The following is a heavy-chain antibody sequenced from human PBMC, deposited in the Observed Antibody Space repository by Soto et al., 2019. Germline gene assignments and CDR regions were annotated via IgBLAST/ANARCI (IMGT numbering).Heavy chain of an antibody. D-gene: IGHD6-6*01. J-gene: IGHJ6*02. CDR2: IDPSDSYT. CDR1: GYSFTSYW. V-gene: IGHV5-10-1*01. Sequence: GESLKISCKGSGYSFTSYWISWVRQMPGKGLEWMGRIDPSDSYTNYSPSFQGHVTISADKSISPAYLQWSSLKASDTAMYYCARIYSSSSSHYYYGMDVWGQGTTVTVSS. CDR3: ARIYSSSSSHYYYGMDV.